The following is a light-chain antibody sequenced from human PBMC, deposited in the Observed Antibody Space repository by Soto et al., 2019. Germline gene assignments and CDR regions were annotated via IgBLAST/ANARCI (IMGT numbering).Light chain of an antibody. CDR2: GAS. V-gene: IGKV3-20*01. Sequence: EIVLTQSPDTLSLSPGERATLSCRASQSVSSSYLAWYQQKPGQAPRLLIYGASTRATGIPDRFSGSGSGTDFTLTISRLEPEDFAVYYCQQYNNWPSWTFGQGTKVDIK. CDR1: QSVSSSY. J-gene: IGKJ1*01. CDR3: QQYNNWPSWT.